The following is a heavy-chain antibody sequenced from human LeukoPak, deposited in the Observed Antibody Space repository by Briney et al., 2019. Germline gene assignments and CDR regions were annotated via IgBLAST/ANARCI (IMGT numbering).Heavy chain of an antibody. D-gene: IGHD6-19*01. V-gene: IGHV3-7*01. Sequence: GGSLRLSCVASGFSFSRYWMSWVRQAPGKGLEWVANIKEDGSEKYYVDSVKGRFTISRDNAKNSLYLQMNSLRAEDTAVYYCAREVGGSGWIREDAFDIWGQGTMVTVSS. J-gene: IGHJ3*02. CDR1: GFSFSRYW. CDR3: AREVGGSGWIREDAFDI. CDR2: IKEDGSEK.